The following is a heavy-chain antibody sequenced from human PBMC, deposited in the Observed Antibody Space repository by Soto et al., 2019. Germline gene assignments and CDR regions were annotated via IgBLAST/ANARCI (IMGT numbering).Heavy chain of an antibody. Sequence: SQTLSLTCAISGDSVSSNSAAWTWIRQSPSRGLEWLGRTYYRSKWYNDYAVSVKSRITINPDTSKNQFSLQLNSVTPEDTAVYYGARGALWAFDIWGQGTMVTLSS. CDR3: ARGALWAFDI. D-gene: IGHD3-16*01. J-gene: IGHJ3*02. V-gene: IGHV6-1*01. CDR2: TYYRSKWYN. CDR1: GDSVSSNSAA.